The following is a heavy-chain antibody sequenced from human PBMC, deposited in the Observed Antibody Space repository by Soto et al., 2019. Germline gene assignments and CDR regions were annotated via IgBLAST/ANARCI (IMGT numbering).Heavy chain of an antibody. J-gene: IGHJ4*02. Sequence: QIHLVQSGAEVKKPGASVKVSCKASGYTFTSFGISWVRQAPGQGLEWMGWISGYSANTHYAHKVQGRVSMTTDTSTNTAYMALRSLRSDDTAVYYCARGTGDLAYWGQGTLVTVSS. CDR3: ARGTGDLAY. CDR2: ISGYSANT. D-gene: IGHD7-27*01. V-gene: IGHV1-18*04. CDR1: GYTFTSFG.